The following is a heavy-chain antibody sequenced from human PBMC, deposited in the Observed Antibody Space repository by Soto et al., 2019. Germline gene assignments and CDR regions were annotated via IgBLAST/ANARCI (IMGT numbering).Heavy chain of an antibody. Sequence: GGSLRLSCAASGFSFNIFAMNWVRQAPGQGLEWVSGISGGGGSTYYADSVKGRFTISRDNSNNTLYLQMNSLRAEDTAVYYCARVFGGNSFRSYYYYGMDVWGQGTTVTVSS. CDR1: GFSFNIFA. J-gene: IGHJ6*02. D-gene: IGHD2-21*02. CDR2: ISGGGGST. CDR3: ARVFGGNSFRSYYYYGMDV. V-gene: IGHV3-23*01.